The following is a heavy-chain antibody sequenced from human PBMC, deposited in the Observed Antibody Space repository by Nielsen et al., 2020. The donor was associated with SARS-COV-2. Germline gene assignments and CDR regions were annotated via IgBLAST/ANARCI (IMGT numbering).Heavy chain of an antibody. J-gene: IGHJ4*02. V-gene: IGHV1-3*01. CDR1: GYTFTSYA. CDR3: ARDRSGYYSDYFDY. CDR2: INAGNGNT. D-gene: IGHD3-22*01. Sequence: ASVKVSYKASGYTFTSYAMHWVRQAPGQRLEWMGWINAGNGNTKYSQKFQGRVTITRDTSASTAYMELSSLRSEDTAVYYCARDRSGYYSDYFDYWGQGTLVTVSS.